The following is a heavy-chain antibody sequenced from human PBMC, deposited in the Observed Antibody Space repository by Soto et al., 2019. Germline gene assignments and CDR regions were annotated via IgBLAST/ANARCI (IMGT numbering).Heavy chain of an antibody. V-gene: IGHV3-23*01. D-gene: IGHD3-22*01. CDR3: AKSRYSDSSGDFYDY. CDR2: IGGSGRTT. Sequence: PGGSLRLSCAASAFTVNNYAMSWVRQAPGKGLEWVSGIGGSGRTTYYADSVKGRFTISRDNSNNTLFLQMNSLRAEDTAVYYCAKSRYSDSSGDFYDYWGQGTLVTVSS. J-gene: IGHJ4*02. CDR1: AFTVNNYA.